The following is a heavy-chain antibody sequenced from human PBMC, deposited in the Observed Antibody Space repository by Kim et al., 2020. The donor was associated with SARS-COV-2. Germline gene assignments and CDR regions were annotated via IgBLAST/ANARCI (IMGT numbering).Heavy chain of an antibody. D-gene: IGHD3-10*01. Sequence: ASVKVSCKASGYTFTGYYMHWVRQAPGQGLEWMGRINPNSGGTNYAQKFQGRVTMTRDTSISTAYMELSRLRSDDTAVYYCARGDWYYYGSGSRLYYYYYGMDVWGQGTTVTVSS. CDR2: INPNSGGT. V-gene: IGHV1-2*06. J-gene: IGHJ6*02. CDR3: ARGDWYYYGSGSRLYYYYYGMDV. CDR1: GYTFTGYY.